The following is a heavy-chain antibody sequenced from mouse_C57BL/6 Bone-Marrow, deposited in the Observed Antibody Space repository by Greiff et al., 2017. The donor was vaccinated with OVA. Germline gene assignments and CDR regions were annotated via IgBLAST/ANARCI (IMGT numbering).Heavy chain of an antibody. J-gene: IGHJ2*01. CDR3: ARGGVITTVVDYYFDY. D-gene: IGHD1-1*01. CDR1: CYSFTDYN. V-gene: IGHV1-39*01. Sequence: EVQLQESGPELVKPGASVKISCKASCYSFTDYNMNWVKQSNGKGLEWIGVIYPNYCNTSYNQKFKGKSTLTVDQSSSNAYMKLNRLTSEDSAVYYCARGGVITTVVDYYFDYWGQGTTLTVSS. CDR2: IYPNYCNT.